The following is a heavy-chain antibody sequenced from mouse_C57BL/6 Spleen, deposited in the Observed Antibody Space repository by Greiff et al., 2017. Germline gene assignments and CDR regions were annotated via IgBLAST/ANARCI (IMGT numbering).Heavy chain of an antibody. Sequence: EVKLVESGEGLVKPGGSLKLSCAASGFTFSSYAMSWVRQTPEKRLEWVAYISSGSSTIYYADTVKGRFTISRDNAKNTLFLQMTSLRSEDTAMYYCARLEVTDYYAMDYWGQGTSVTVSS. D-gene: IGHD2-2*01. CDR3: ARLEVTDYYAMDY. CDR2: ISSGSSTI. V-gene: IGHV5-17*01. CDR1: GFTFSSYA. J-gene: IGHJ4*01.